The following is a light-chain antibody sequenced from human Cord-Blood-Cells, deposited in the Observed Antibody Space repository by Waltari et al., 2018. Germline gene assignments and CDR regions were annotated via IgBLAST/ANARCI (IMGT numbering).Light chain of an antibody. J-gene: IGKJ1*01. V-gene: IGKV1-5*01. CDR2: DAS. CDR3: QQYNSYST. Sequence: IQMTQSPSTLSASVGDRVTITCLASQSISSWLAWYQQKPGKAPKPLIYDASSLESGVPSRVTGSGSGTEFTLTISSLQPDDFATYYFQQYNSYSTFGQGTKVEIK. CDR1: QSISSW.